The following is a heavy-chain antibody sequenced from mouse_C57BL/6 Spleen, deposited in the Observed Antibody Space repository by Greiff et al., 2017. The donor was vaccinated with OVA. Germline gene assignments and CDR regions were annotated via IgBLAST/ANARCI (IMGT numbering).Heavy chain of an antibody. CDR2: INPGSGGT. D-gene: IGHD3-3*01. CDR1: GYAFTNYL. Sequence: QVQLKESGAELVRPGTSVKVSCKASGYAFTNYLIEWVKQRPGQGLEWFGVINPGSGGTNSNEKFKGKATLTADKSSSTAYMQLSSLTSEDSAVYFCAWGGPPNYFDYWGQGTTLTVSS. J-gene: IGHJ2*01. V-gene: IGHV1-54*01. CDR3: AWGGPPNYFDY.